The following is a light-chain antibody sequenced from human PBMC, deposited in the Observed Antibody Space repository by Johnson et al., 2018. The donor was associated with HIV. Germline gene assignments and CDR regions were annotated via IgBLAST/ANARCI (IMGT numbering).Light chain of an antibody. V-gene: IGLV1-51*01. CDR1: NSNIGNNY. Sequence: QSVLTQPPSVSAAPGQKVTISCSGSNSNIGNNYVSWYQQVPGTAPKLLIYDNSKRPSGIPDRFSGSKSGTSATLGITGLQTGDEADYFRGTWDTSLSARGVFGTGTKVTVL. CDR2: DNS. CDR3: GTWDTSLSARGV. J-gene: IGLJ1*01.